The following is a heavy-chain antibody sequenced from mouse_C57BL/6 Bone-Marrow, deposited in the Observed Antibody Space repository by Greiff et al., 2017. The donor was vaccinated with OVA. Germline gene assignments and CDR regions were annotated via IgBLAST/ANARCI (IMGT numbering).Heavy chain of an antibody. CDR2: IDPNSGGT. D-gene: IGHD1-1*01. CDR1: GYTFTSYW. CDR3: ARGDGSSYWYFDV. J-gene: IGHJ1*03. V-gene: IGHV1-72*01. Sequence: QVHVKQPGAELVKPGASVQLSCKASGYTFTSYWMHWVKQRPGRGLEWIGRIDPNSGGTKYNEKFKSKATLTVDKPSSTAYMQLSSLTSEDSAVYYCARGDGSSYWYFDVWGTGTTVTVSS.